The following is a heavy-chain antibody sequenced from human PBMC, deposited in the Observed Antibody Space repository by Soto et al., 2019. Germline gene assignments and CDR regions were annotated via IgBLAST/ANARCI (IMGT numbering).Heavy chain of an antibody. J-gene: IGHJ4*02. V-gene: IGHV3-53*04. CDR1: GFTVSSNY. D-gene: IGHD6-13*01. Sequence: EVQLVESGGGLVQPGGSLRLSCAASGFTVSSNYMSWVRQAPGKGLEWVSVMYSDGRTDYADSVKGRFTISRHNSRNTLYLQMNSLRAEDTAVYYCTRDDSIAAAANWGQGTLVTVSS. CDR2: MYSDGRT. CDR3: TRDDSIAAAAN.